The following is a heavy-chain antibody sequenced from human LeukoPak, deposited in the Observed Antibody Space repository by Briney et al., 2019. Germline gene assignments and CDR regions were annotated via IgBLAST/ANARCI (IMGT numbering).Heavy chain of an antibody. CDR3: ARGQLEPGNVDAFDI. Sequence: GGSLRLSCAASGFTFSSYAMSWVRQAPGKGLEWVSAISGSGGSTYYADSVKGRFTISRDNSKNTLYLQMNSLRAEDTAVYYCARGQLEPGNVDAFDIWGQGTMVTVSS. D-gene: IGHD1-1*01. J-gene: IGHJ3*02. V-gene: IGHV3-23*01. CDR1: GFTFSSYA. CDR2: ISGSGGST.